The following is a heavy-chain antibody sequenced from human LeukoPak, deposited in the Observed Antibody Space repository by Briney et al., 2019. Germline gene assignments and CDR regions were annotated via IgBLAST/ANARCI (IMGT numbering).Heavy chain of an antibody. CDR3: AKVYSSSSRDAFDV. CDR1: GGPFSGYY. D-gene: IGHD6-6*01. Sequence: PSETLSLTCAVYGGPFSGYYWSWIRQPPGKGLEWIGEINYSGSTIYNPSLKSRVTISADTSKSQFSLKLSSVTAADTAVDYCAKVYSSSSRDAFDVWGQGTMVTVSS. CDR2: INYSGST. J-gene: IGHJ3*01. V-gene: IGHV4-34*01.